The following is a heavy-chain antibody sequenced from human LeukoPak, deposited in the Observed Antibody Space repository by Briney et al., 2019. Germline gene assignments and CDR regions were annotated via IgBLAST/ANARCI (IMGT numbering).Heavy chain of an antibody. Sequence: GGSLRLSCTASGFTFSNYAMSWVRQAPGKGLEWVSTISGGGTSTYYADSVKGRFTISRDNSKNTLFLQMNSLRAEDTAVYYCARERYCSSTSCPNWFDPWGQGTLVTVSS. CDR1: GFTFSNYA. CDR3: ARERYCSSTSCPNWFDP. CDR2: ISGGGTST. V-gene: IGHV3-23*01. J-gene: IGHJ5*02. D-gene: IGHD2-2*01.